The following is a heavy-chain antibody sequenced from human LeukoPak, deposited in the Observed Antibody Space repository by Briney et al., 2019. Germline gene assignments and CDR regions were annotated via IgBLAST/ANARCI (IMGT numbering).Heavy chain of an antibody. CDR2: MDSDGNSR. Sequence: GGSLRLSCAASGFIFSNYWMHWVRQVPGKGLVWVSGMDSDGNSRNYADAVKGRFTISRDNAKNTMYLQMNSLRVEDTAVYYCGRGKLPGTVTDWGQGTPVTVSS. J-gene: IGHJ4*02. D-gene: IGHD4-17*01. CDR1: GFIFSNYW. V-gene: IGHV3-74*01. CDR3: GRGKLPGTVTD.